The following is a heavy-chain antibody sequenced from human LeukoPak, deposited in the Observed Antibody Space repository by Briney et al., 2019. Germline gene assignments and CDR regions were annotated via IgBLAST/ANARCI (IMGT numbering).Heavy chain of an antibody. Sequence: ASVKVSCKASGYTFTGYYMHWVRQAPGQGLEWMGWINPNSGGTNYAQKFQGRVTMTRDTSISTAYMELSRLRSDDTAVYYCARDRGRARIAARVTYYYYGMDVWGQGTTVTVSS. CDR2: INPNSGGT. V-gene: IGHV1-2*02. CDR3: ARDRGRARIAARVTYYYYGMDV. D-gene: IGHD6-6*01. CDR1: GYTFTGYY. J-gene: IGHJ6*02.